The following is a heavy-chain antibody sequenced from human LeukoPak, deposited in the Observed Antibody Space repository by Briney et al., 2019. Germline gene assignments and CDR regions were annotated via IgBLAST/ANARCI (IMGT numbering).Heavy chain of an antibody. CDR1: GGTFSSYA. V-gene: IGHV1-69*04. CDR2: IIPILGIA. Sequence: GSSVKLSCKASGGTFSSYAISWVRLAPGQGLEWMGRIIPILGIANYAQKFQGRVTITADKSTSTAYMELSSLRSEDTAVYYCASSYFNAAGARWFDPWGQGTLVTVSS. CDR3: ASSYFNAAGARWFDP. D-gene: IGHD6-19*01. J-gene: IGHJ5*02.